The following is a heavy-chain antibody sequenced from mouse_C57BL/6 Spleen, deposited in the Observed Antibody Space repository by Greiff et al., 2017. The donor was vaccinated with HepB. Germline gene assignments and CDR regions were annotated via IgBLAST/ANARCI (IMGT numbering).Heavy chain of an antibody. V-gene: IGHV1-81*01. CDR2: IYPRSGNT. J-gene: IGHJ1*03. CDR1: GYTFTSYG. D-gene: IGHD1-1*01. Sequence: VKLVESGAELARPGASVKLSCKASGYTFTSYGISWVKQRTGQGLEWIGEIYPRSGNTYYNEKFKGKATLTADKSSSTAYMELRSLTSEDSAVYFCARGDYYGSSSHWYFDVWGTGTTVTVSS. CDR3: ARGDYYGSSSHWYFDV.